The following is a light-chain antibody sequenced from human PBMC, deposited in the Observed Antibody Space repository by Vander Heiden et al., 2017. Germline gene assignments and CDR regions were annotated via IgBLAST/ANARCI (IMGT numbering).Light chain of an antibody. CDR3: SSYGGSNNYV. CDR1: SSDVGGYSY. CDR2: EVT. Sequence: QSALTPPPSAFASPGQSVTLSCTGTSSDVGGYSYVSWYQQHPGKAPELLIYEVTKRPSGVPDRFSGSKSGNTASLTVSGLQAEDEADYYCSSYGGSNNYVFGSGTKVTVL. J-gene: IGLJ1*01. V-gene: IGLV2-8*01.